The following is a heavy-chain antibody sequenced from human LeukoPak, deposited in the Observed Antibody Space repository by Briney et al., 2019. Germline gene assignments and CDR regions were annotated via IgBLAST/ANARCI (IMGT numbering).Heavy chain of an antibody. J-gene: IGHJ3*02. CDR3: ASDDCSSTSCYDAFDI. D-gene: IGHD2-2*01. V-gene: IGHV4-4*07. Sequence: PSETLSLTCTVSGGSISSYYWSWIRQPAGKGLEWIGRIYTSGSTNYNPSLKSRVTMSVDTSKNQFSLKLSSVTAADTAVYYCASDDCSSTSCYDAFDIRGQGTMVTVSS. CDR2: IYTSGST. CDR1: GGSISSYY.